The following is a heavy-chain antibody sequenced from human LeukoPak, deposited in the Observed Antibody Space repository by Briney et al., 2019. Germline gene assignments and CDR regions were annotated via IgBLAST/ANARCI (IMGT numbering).Heavy chain of an antibody. Sequence: GGSLRLSCAASGFTFDDYAMHWVRQAPGKGLEWVSGISWNSGSIGYADSVKGRFTISRDNAKNSLYLQMNSLRAEDRALYYCAKGPTAYYYGSGSFDYWGQGTLVTVSS. CDR1: GFTFDDYA. D-gene: IGHD3-10*01. J-gene: IGHJ4*02. CDR2: ISWNSGSI. CDR3: AKGPTAYYYGSGSFDY. V-gene: IGHV3-9*01.